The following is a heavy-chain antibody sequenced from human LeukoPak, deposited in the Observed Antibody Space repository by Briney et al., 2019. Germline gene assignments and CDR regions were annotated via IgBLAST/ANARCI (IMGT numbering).Heavy chain of an antibody. D-gene: IGHD4-17*01. J-gene: IGHJ5*02. CDR3: ARVTVKPNWFDP. Sequence: GSVKVSCKASGYTFTVYYIHWVRQAPGQGLERIGWINPNSGGTNYAQKFQGRVTMTRDTSISTAYMELSRLRSDDTAVYYCARVTVKPNWFDPWGQGTLVTVSS. V-gene: IGHV1-2*02. CDR1: GYTFTVYY. CDR2: INPNSGGT.